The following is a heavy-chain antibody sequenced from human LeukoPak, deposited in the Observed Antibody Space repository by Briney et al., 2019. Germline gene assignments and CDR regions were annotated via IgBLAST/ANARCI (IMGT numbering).Heavy chain of an antibody. J-gene: IGHJ6*03. D-gene: IGHD2/OR15-2a*01. V-gene: IGHV1-8*03. CDR1: GYTFTSYD. Sequence: GASVKVSCKASGYTFTSYDINWVRQATGQGLEWMGWMNPNSGNTGYAQKFQGRVTITRNTSISTAYMELSSLRSDDTAVYHCASLYGQYYYMDVWGKGTTVTVSS. CDR3: ASLYGQYYYMDV. CDR2: MNPNSGNT.